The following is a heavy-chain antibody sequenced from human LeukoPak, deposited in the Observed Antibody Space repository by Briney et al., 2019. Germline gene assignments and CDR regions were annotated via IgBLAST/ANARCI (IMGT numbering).Heavy chain of an antibody. D-gene: IGHD3-9*01. CDR1: GGSISSYY. Sequence: SETLSLTCTVSGGSISSYYWSWIRQPPGKGLEWIGYIYYGGSTNYNPSLKSRVTISVDTSKNQFSLKLSSVTAADTAVYYCARVDILTGYDYYFDYWGQETLVTVSS. V-gene: IGHV4-59*12. CDR2: IYYGGST. CDR3: ARVDILTGYDYYFDY. J-gene: IGHJ4*02.